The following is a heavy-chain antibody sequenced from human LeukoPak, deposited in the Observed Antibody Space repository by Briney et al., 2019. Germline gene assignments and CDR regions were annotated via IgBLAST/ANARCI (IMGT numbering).Heavy chain of an antibody. CDR3: ARRVDCSSTSCSYFDY. Sequence: GESLKISCKGSGYSFTSYWIGWVRQMPGKGLEWMGIIYPGDSDTRYSPSFQGQVTFSADKSISIAYLQWSSLKASDTAMYYCARRVDCSSTSCSYFDYWGQGTLVTVSS. J-gene: IGHJ4*02. CDR2: IYPGDSDT. V-gene: IGHV5-51*01. CDR1: GYSFTSYW. D-gene: IGHD2-2*01.